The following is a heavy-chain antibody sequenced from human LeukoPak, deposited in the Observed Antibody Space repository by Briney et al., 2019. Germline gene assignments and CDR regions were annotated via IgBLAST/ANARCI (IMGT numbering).Heavy chain of an antibody. CDR1: GFTFGNYA. Sequence: GGSLRLSCVASGFTFGNYAMGWLRQAPGRRPEWVSSLTDSGGTTYYVDSVKGRFAISRDNSKNTLYLHMNSLRADDTAVYYCAKKRDAFDIWGKGTVVTVSS. D-gene: IGHD5-24*01. CDR3: AKKRDAFDI. J-gene: IGHJ3*02. CDR2: LTDSGGTT. V-gene: IGHV3-23*01.